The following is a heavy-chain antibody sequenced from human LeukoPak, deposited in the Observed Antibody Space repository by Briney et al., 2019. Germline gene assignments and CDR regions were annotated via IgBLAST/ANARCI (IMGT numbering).Heavy chain of an antibody. CDR1: GYTFTSYG. J-gene: IGHJ4*02. D-gene: IGHD3-10*01. CDR2: ISAYNGNT. CDR3: ARAPVYYPNPASLNS. V-gene: IGHV1-18*01. Sequence: ASVNVSCKASGYTFTSYGISWVRQAPGQGLEWMGWISAYNGNTNYAQKLQGRVTMTTDTSTSTAYMELRSLRSDDTAVYYCARAPVYYPNPASLNSWGQGTLVTVSS.